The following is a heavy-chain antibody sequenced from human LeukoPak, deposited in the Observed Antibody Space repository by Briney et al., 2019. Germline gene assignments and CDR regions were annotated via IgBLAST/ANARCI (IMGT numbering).Heavy chain of an antibody. CDR2: IHSNGNT. V-gene: IGHV4-4*07. J-gene: IGHJ4*02. Sequence: SETLSLTCTVSGGSISSYYWSWIRQPAGKGLEWIGRIHSNGNTNYNPSLKSRITMSLDTSKNQFSLKLSAVTAADTAVYDCATDRGSGWYDYWGQGTLVTVSS. D-gene: IGHD6-19*01. CDR3: ATDRGSGWYDY. CDR1: GGSISSYY.